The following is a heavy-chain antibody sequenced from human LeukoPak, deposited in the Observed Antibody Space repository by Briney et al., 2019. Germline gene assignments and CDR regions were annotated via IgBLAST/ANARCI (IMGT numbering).Heavy chain of an antibody. CDR1: GGSISSYY. V-gene: IGHV4-59*01. D-gene: IGHD6-13*01. Sequence: SETLSLTCTVPGGSISSYYWSWIRQPPGKGLEWIGYIYYSGTTNYNPSLKSRVTISVDTSKNQFSLKLSSVTAADTAVYYCARGVYIAAAQYGYWGQGTLVSVSS. J-gene: IGHJ4*02. CDR3: ARGVYIAAAQYGY. CDR2: IYYSGTT.